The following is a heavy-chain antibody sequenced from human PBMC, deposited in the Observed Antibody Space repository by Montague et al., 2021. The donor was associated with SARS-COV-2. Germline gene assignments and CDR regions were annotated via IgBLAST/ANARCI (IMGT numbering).Heavy chain of an antibody. V-gene: IGHV4-31*03. D-gene: IGHD3/OR15-3a*01. CDR2: IYYSGST. J-gene: IGHJ5*02. Sequence: TLSLTCTVSGGSISSGGYYWSWIRQPPGKGLEWIGYIYYSGSTYYNPFLKSRVTISVDTSKNQFSLKLSSVTAADTAVYYCARERYAFSLTRGSTWFDHWGQGTLVTVSS. CDR3: ARERYAFSLTRGSTWFDH. CDR1: GGSISSGGYY.